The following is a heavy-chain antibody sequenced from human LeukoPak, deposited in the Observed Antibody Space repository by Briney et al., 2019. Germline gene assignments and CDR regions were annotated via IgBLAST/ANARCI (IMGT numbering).Heavy chain of an antibody. CDR3: ARCPTVVTPDYYYYYYMDV. D-gene: IGHD4-23*01. Sequence: ASVKVSCKASGYTFTSYGISWVRQAPGQGLEWMGWISAYNGNTNCAQKLQGRVTMTTDTSTSTAYMELRSLRSDDTAVYYCARCPTVVTPDYYYYYYMDVWGKGTTVTVSS. CDR1: GYTFTSYG. V-gene: IGHV1-18*01. CDR2: ISAYNGNT. J-gene: IGHJ6*03.